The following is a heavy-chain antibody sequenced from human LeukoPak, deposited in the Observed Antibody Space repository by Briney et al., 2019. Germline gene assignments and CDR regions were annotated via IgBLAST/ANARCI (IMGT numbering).Heavy chain of an antibody. V-gene: IGHV3-73*01. Sequence: PGGSLKLSCAASGFNFSGSAIHWVRQASGKGLEWVGRTRNKAHNYATAYGASVQGRFSISRDESKTTAYLQINSLKTEDTAVYYCTTLNYVWGTYPPDYWGQGTLVTVSS. CDR1: GFNFSGSA. D-gene: IGHD3-16*02. CDR2: TRNKAHNYAT. CDR3: TTLNYVWGTYPPDY. J-gene: IGHJ4*02.